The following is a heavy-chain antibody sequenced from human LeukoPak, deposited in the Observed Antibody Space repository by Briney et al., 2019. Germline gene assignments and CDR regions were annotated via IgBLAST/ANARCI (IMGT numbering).Heavy chain of an antibody. V-gene: IGHV3-7*04. CDR2: INQDGSET. Sequence: GGSLRLSCAASGFTFSDYWMSWVRQAPGKGLEWVANINQDGSETYYVDPVEGRFTISRDNAKNSLFLQMSSLRAEDTAVYFCSGDPGDYWGQGTLVTVSS. CDR1: GFTFSDYW. J-gene: IGHJ4*02. D-gene: IGHD7-27*01. CDR3: SGDPGDY.